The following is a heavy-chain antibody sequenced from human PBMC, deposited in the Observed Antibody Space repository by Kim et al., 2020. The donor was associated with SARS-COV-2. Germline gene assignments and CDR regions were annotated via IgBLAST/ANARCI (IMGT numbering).Heavy chain of an antibody. CDR2: PNSGNT. V-gene: IGHV1-8*01. Sequence: PNSGNTGYAQKFQGRVTMTRNTSISTAYMELSSLRSEDTAVYYCARGRRPWGQGTLVTVSS. J-gene: IGHJ4*02. CDR3: ARGRRP. D-gene: IGHD6-6*01.